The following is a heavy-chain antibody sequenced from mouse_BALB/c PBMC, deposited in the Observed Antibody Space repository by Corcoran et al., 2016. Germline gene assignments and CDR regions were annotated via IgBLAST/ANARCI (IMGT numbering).Heavy chain of an antibody. CDR3: ARYITVVDYFDY. Sequence: QIQLQQYGPELVKPGASVKISCKASGYIFPDYYINWVQTKSGQGLEWIGWIYPGTGNTRYNEKFKGKATLTVDTSSSTAYMQLSSLTSEDTAVYFGARYITVVDYFDYWGQGTTLTVSS. D-gene: IGHD1-1*01. CDR2: IYPGTGNT. CDR1: GYIFPDYY. J-gene: IGHJ2*01. V-gene: IGHV1-84*02.